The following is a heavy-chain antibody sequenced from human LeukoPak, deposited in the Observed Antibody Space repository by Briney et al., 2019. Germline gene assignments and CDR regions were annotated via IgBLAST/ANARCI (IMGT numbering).Heavy chain of an antibody. Sequence: ASVKVSCKASGGTFSSYAISWVRQAPGQGLEWMGGIIPIFGTANYAQKFQGRVTITADESTSTAYMELSSLRSEDKAVYYCARDRWSGSYLGDYWGQGTLVTVSS. V-gene: IGHV1-69*13. CDR2: IIPIFGTA. CDR1: GGTFSSYA. D-gene: IGHD1-26*01. CDR3: ARDRWSGSYLGDY. J-gene: IGHJ4*02.